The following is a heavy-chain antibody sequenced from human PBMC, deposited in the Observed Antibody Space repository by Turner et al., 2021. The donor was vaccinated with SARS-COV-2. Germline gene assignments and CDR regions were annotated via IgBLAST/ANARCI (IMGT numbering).Heavy chain of an antibody. CDR1: GFTFSSYS. CDR2: ISSSSSYI. D-gene: IGHD3-22*01. CDR3: ARWDNYYDSSGYYPDAFDI. Sequence: EVQLVESGGGLVKPGGSLRLSCVASGFTFSSYSMNWVRQAPGKGLEWVSSISSSSSYIYYADSVKGRFTISRDNAKNSLYLQMNSLRAEDTAVYYCARWDNYYDSSGYYPDAFDIWGQGTMVTVSS. V-gene: IGHV3-21*01. J-gene: IGHJ3*02.